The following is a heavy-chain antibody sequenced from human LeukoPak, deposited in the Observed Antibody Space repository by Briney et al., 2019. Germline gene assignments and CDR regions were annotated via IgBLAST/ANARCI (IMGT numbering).Heavy chain of an antibody. V-gene: IGHV4-4*02. CDR1: GDSISSSNW. J-gene: IGHJ4*02. Sequence: PSETLSLTCAVSGDSISSSNWWNWVRQPPGKGLEWIGEISHSGSTSYSPSLKGRVTMSVDKSKNQFSLKLSSVTAADTAVYYCARDGPTVNPEFYWGQGTLVTVSS. D-gene: IGHD4-17*01. CDR2: ISHSGST. CDR3: ARDGPTVNPEFY.